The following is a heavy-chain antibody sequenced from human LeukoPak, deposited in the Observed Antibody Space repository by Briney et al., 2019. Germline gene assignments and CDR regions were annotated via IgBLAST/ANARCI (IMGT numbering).Heavy chain of an antibody. CDR2: ISWSSGNI. J-gene: IGHJ6*02. V-gene: IGHV3-9*01. D-gene: IGHD5-12*01. Sequence: GRSLRLSCAASGFTFDDYAMHWVRQAPGKGLEWVAGISWSSGNIGYADSVKGRFTISRDNAENSLHLQMNSLRTEDTALYFCARDAWRRAFNYGMDVWGQGTTVALSS. CDR1: GFTFDDYA. CDR3: ARDAWRRAFNYGMDV.